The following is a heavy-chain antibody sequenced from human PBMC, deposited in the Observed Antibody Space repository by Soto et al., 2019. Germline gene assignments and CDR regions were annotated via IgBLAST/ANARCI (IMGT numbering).Heavy chain of an antibody. V-gene: IGHV1-2*02. D-gene: IGHD1-7*01. CDR1: GYTFTGYY. CDR3: ASGGTRTTDRCDY. J-gene: IGHJ4*02. CDR2: INPNNGDT. Sequence: ASVKVSCKASGYTFTGYYIHWVRQAPGQGLEWMGWINPNNGDTSYAQEFQGRVTMTRDTSISTAYMALSRLTSGDTAIYYYASGGTRTTDRCDYWGQGTLVTVSS.